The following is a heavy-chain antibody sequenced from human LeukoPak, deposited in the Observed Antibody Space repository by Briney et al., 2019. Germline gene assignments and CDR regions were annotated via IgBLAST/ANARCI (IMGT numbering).Heavy chain of an antibody. D-gene: IGHD6-6*01. Sequence: SETLSLTCTVSGYSISGGYYWGWIRQPPGKGLEWIGTIYHGGSTYYNPSLESRVTISLDTSRNQVSLRVSSVTAADTAVYYCARRSMYSTSSGLTPWGQGTLVIVSS. CDR3: ARRSMYSTSSGLTP. CDR2: IYHGGST. V-gene: IGHV4-38-2*02. J-gene: IGHJ4*02. CDR1: GYSISGGYY.